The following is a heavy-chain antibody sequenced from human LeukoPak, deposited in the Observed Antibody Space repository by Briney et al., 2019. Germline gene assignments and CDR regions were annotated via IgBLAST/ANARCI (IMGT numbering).Heavy chain of an antibody. CDR3: ARRDNDYDSSGYYSSTHFDY. V-gene: IGHV5-51*01. CDR1: GYSFTSYW. Sequence: GESLKISCKGSGYSFTSYWNGWVRQLPGQGLGRVGMIFIGDSETRYSPSFQGRVTISADKSITTAYLQWSSLMASETAIYYCARRDNDYDSSGYYSSTHFDYWGQGTLVTVSS. D-gene: IGHD3-22*01. CDR2: IFIGDSET. J-gene: IGHJ4*02.